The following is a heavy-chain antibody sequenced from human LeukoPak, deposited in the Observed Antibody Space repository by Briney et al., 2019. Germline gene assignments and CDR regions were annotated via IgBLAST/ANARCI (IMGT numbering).Heavy chain of an antibody. CDR2: IRGSGGGT. J-gene: IGHJ4*02. D-gene: IGHD6-19*01. CDR1: GFTFNTYA. Sequence: GGSLRLSCAASGFTFNTYAMSWVRQAPGKGLEWVSAIRGSGGGTYYADSVKGRFTISRDNSKNTLYLQMNSLRDEDTALYYCAKAGIGVVGYFDYWGQGTLVTVSS. V-gene: IGHV3-23*01. CDR3: AKAGIGVVGYFDY.